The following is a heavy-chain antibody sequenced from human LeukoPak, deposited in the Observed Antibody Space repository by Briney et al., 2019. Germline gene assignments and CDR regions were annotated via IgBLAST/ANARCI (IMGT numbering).Heavy chain of an antibody. CDR3: ARGADDYGDQPFDY. J-gene: IGHJ4*02. CDR1: GFTFSSYS. D-gene: IGHD4-17*01. Sequence: GGSRRLSCAASGFTFSSYSMNWVRQAPGKGLEWVSYISSSSSTIYYADSVKGRFTISRDNAKNSLYLQMNSLRAEDTAVYYCARGADDYGDQPFDYWGQGTLVTVSS. CDR2: ISSSSSTI. V-gene: IGHV3-48*01.